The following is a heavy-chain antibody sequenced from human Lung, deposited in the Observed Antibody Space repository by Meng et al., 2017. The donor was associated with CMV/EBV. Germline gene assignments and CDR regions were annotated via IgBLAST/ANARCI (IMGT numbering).Heavy chain of an antibody. CDR2: IIPMFGTT. V-gene: IGHV1-69*13. J-gene: IGHJ4*02. CDR1: GGTFSTYV. D-gene: IGHD3-22*01. Sequence: SVKVSXKASGGTFSTYVFSWVRQAPGQGLEWLGGIIPMFGTTNYAQKFQGRLTIKADDSTRTAYMDLSSLTSEDTAVYYCARHAEDYYDSRDFSPYAHWGQGXLVTFSS. CDR3: ARHAEDYYDSRDFSPYAH.